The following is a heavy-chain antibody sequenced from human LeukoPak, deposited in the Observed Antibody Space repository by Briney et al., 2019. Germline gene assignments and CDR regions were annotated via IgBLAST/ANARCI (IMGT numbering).Heavy chain of an antibody. V-gene: IGHV3-7*03. CDR1: EFTLSSHG. J-gene: IGHJ6*02. Sequence: GGCLRLSCTASEFTLSSHGMTRVRQVPGRGPEWVANVNRDGSETYYLDSVKGRFTISKDNAKNSLYLQMNSLRAEDTALYHCARNNGMDVWGQGTTVIVSS. CDR3: ARNNGMDV. CDR2: VNRDGSET.